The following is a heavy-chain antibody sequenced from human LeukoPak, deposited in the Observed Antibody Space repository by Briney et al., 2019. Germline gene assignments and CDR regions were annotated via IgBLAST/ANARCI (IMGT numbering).Heavy chain of an antibody. CDR1: GRTFSSYW. V-gene: IGHV3-15*01. CDR2: NKSKTDGGTT. D-gene: IGHD3-22*01. J-gene: IGHJ5*02. CDR3: TTDPGYYYDSSGYSP. Sequence: GGSLRLSCAASGRTFSSYWMSWVRQAPGKGLEWVGRNKSKTDGGTTDYAAPVKGRFTISRDDSKNTLYLQMNSLKTEDTAVYYCTTDPGYYYDSSGYSPWGQGTLVTVSS.